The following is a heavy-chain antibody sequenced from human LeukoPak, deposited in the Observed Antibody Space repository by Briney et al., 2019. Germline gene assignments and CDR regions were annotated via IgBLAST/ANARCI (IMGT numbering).Heavy chain of an antibody. D-gene: IGHD4-23*01. CDR3: ARGGTVVTTGGFDY. CDR1: GFTFSSYA. Sequence: GSLRLSCAASGFTFSSYAMSWIRQPPGKGLEWIGEINHSGSTNYNPSLKSRVTISVDTSKNQFSLKLSSVTAADTAVYYCARGGTVVTTGGFDYWGQGTLVTVSS. J-gene: IGHJ4*02. V-gene: IGHV4-34*01. CDR2: INHSGST.